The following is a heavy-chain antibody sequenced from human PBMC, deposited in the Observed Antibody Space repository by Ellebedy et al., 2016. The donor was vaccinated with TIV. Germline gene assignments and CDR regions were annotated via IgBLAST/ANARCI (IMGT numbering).Heavy chain of an antibody. CDR2: IYTSGST. CDR1: GGSISSYY. V-gene: IGHV4-4*07. J-gene: IGHJ4*02. Sequence: SETLSLTXTASGGSISSYYWSWIRQPAGKGLEWIGRIYTSGSTNYNPSLKSRVTMSVDTSKNQFSLKLSSVTAADTAVYYCARGDLEEGQAVTKVRRFDVWGQGTPVTVSS. CDR3: ARGDLEEGQAVTKVRRFDV. D-gene: IGHD4-17*01.